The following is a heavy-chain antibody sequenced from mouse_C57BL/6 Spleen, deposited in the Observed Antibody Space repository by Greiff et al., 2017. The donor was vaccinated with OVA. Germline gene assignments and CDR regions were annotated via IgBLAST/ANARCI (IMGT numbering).Heavy chain of an antibody. CDR2: INYDGSST. CDR1: GFTFSDYY. J-gene: IGHJ2*01. D-gene: IGHD1-1*01. Sequence: EVQLVESEGGLVQPGSSMKLSCTASGFTFSDYYMAWVRQVPEKGLEWVANINYDGSSTYYLDSLKSRFIISRDNAKNILYLQMSSLKSEATATYYCARVGSYYFDYWGQGTPLTVSS. CDR3: ARVGSYYFDY. V-gene: IGHV5-16*01.